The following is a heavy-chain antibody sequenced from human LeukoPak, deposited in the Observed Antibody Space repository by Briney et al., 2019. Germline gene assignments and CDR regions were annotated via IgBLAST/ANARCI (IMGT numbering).Heavy chain of an antibody. J-gene: IGHJ4*02. V-gene: IGHV3-23*01. CDR3: SGGFYFDF. CDR1: GFTFSSYA. Sequence: GGSLRLSCAASGFTFSSYAMSWVRQAPGKGLEWVSSISGSGGTTYYADSVKGRFSISRDNSKNTVYMQMTSLRAEDTAVYCCSGGFYFDFWGQGTLVTVSS. CDR2: ISGSGGTT.